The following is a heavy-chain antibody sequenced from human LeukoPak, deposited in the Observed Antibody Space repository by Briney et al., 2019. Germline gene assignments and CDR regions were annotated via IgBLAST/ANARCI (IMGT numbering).Heavy chain of an antibody. CDR1: GGTFSSYA. Sequence: ASVKVSCKASGGTFSSYAISWVRQAPGQGLEWMGIINPSGGSTSYAQRFQGRVTMTRDMSTSTVYMELSSLRSEDTAVYYCARGITMVRGVIGFDPWGQGTLVTVSS. CDR2: INPSGGST. V-gene: IGHV1-46*01. J-gene: IGHJ5*02. D-gene: IGHD3-10*01. CDR3: ARGITMVRGVIGFDP.